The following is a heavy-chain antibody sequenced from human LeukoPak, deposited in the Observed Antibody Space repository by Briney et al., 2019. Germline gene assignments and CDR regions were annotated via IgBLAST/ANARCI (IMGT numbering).Heavy chain of an antibody. CDR2: IRSKAYGGTT. CDR1: GFTFGDYA. Sequence: GGSLRLSCTASGFTFGDYAMSWVRQAPGKGLEWVGFIRSKAYGGTTECAASVKGRFTISRDDSKSIAYLQMNSLKTEDTAVYYCTREDYYDSSGYYPWGQGTLVTVSS. D-gene: IGHD3-22*01. V-gene: IGHV3-49*04. J-gene: IGHJ5*02. CDR3: TREDYYDSSGYYP.